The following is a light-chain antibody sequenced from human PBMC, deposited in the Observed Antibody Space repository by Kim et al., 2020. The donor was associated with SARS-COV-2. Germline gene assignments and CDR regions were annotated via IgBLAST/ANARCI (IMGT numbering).Light chain of an antibody. V-gene: IGLV1-51*01. CDR3: GTWDTSLSVVL. Sequence: GQKVTRSGSGSGSNIGNNPVCWYQQLPGPAPKLLIYDNNKRPSGIPDRFSGSKSGTSATLGITGLQTGDEADYYCGTWDTSLSVVLFGGGTKVTVL. CDR1: GSNIGNNP. J-gene: IGLJ2*01. CDR2: DNN.